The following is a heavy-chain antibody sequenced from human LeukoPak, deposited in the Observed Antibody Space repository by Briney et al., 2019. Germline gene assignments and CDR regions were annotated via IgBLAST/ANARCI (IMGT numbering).Heavy chain of an antibody. CDR3: ARWDCDYYYYYSLDV. V-gene: IGHV1-2*02. CDR1: GFTFTGYY. Sequence: ASVKDSCKASGFTFTGYYTHWMRQAPGQGLEWMGWMNPNSGATHYAPKFQGRVTTTRDTSLSTGYMELHRLTSDDSAIYYCARWDCDYYYYYSLDVWGQGTAVTVSS. D-gene: IGHD2-21*02. J-gene: IGHJ6*02. CDR2: MNPNSGAT.